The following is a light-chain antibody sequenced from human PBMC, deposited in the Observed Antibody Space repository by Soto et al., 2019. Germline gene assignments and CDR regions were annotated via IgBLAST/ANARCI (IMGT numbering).Light chain of an antibody. V-gene: IGLV2-8*01. Sequence: QSALTQPPSASGSPGQSVTIPFTGTSSDVGGYNSVSWYQQHPGKVPKLMIYEVSKRPSGVTDRFSGSKSGNTASLTVSGLQAEDEADYYCSSYAGSNNLVFGGGTKLTVL. CDR1: SSDVGGYNS. J-gene: IGLJ2*01. CDR3: SSYAGSNNLV. CDR2: EVS.